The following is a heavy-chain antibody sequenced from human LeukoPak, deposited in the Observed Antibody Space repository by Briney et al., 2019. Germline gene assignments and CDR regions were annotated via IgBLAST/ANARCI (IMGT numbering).Heavy chain of an antibody. D-gene: IGHD1-1*01. CDR3: ARSDWNDVGYFDY. V-gene: IGHV4-59*01. CDR2: IYYSGST. Sequence: PSETLSLTCTVSGGSISSYWSWIRQPPGKGLEWIGYIYYSGSTNYNPSLKSRVTISVDTSKNQFSLKLSSVTAADTAVYYCARSDWNDVGYFDYWGQGTLVTVSS. CDR1: GGSISSY. J-gene: IGHJ4*02.